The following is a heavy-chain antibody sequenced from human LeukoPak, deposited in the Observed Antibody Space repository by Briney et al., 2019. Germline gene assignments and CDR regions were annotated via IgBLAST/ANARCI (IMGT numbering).Heavy chain of an antibody. CDR2: INSDGSST. CDR3: ARDLRYQLLCNWFDP. V-gene: IGHV3-74*01. J-gene: IGHJ5*02. CDR1: GFTFSSYW. D-gene: IGHD2-2*01. Sequence: GGSLRLSCAASGFTFSSYWMHWVRQAPGKGLVWVSRINSDGSSTSYADSVKGRFTISRDNAKNTLYLQMNSLRAEDTAEYYCARDLRYQLLCNWFDPWGQGTLVTVSS.